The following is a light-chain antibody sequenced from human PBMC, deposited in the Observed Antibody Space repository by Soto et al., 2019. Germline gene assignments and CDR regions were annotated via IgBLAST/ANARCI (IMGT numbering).Light chain of an antibody. CDR1: SSDVGG. CDR2: KVN. V-gene: IGLV2-14*01. CDR3: NSYTSSNSCV. J-gene: IGLJ1*01. Sequence: QSALTQPASVSGSPEQSITISCTGTSSDVGGPRQSPQIMIYKVNNRPSGVSDRFSGSKSGNTASLTISGLQAEDEADYYCNSYTSSNSCVFGTGTKLTVL.